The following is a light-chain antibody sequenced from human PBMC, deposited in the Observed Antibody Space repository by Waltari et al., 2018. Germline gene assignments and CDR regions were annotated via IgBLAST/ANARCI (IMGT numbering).Light chain of an antibody. Sequence: EIVLTQSPATLSLSPRERATLSCRASQSVSSYLAWYQQKPGQAPRLLIYDASNRATGIPARFSGSGSWTDFTLTISSLEPEDFAVYYCQQRSNWPLITFGQGTRLEIK. V-gene: IGKV3-11*01. CDR2: DAS. J-gene: IGKJ5*01. CDR1: QSVSSY. CDR3: QQRSNWPLIT.